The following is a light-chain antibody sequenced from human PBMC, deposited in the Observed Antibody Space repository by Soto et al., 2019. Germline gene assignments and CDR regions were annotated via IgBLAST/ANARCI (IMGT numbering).Light chain of an antibody. Sequence: ETLMTHSPATLSLSPADGAPLSXXASQMISTNLAWYQQKPGQAPRLXVYGASTRAAGVPARFRGSRSGTEFTLTITSLLSEDFAVYYCQQYDNWPPITFGQGTRLEIK. CDR2: GAS. CDR1: QMISTN. J-gene: IGKJ5*01. V-gene: IGKV3-15*01. CDR3: QQYDNWPPIT.